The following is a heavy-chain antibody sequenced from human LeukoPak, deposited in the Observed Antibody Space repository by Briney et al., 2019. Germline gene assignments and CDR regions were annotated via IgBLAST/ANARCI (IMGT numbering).Heavy chain of an antibody. V-gene: IGHV3-74*01. Sequence: GGSLRLSCAASGFTFSNSGMHWVRQAPGKGLVWVSRINTNGSPTQYADSVKGRFTISRDNAKNTLYLQMNSLRAEDTAVYYCARAYSSSSYGPWGQGTLVTVSS. CDR2: INTNGSPT. CDR1: GFTFSNSG. J-gene: IGHJ5*02. CDR3: ARAYSSSSYGP. D-gene: IGHD6-6*01.